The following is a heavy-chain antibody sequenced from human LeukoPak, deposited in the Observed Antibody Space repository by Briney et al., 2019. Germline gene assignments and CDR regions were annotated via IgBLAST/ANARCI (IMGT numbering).Heavy chain of an antibody. Sequence: PGGSLRLSCAASGFTFSSYAMSWVRQAPGKGLEWVSAISGSGGSTYYADSAKGRFTISRDNSKNTLYLQMNSLRAEDTAVYYCAKDRVVYYDSSGYVDYWGQGTLVTVSS. D-gene: IGHD3-22*01. CDR3: AKDRVVYYDSSGYVDY. J-gene: IGHJ4*02. CDR1: GFTFSSYA. V-gene: IGHV3-23*01. CDR2: ISGSGGST.